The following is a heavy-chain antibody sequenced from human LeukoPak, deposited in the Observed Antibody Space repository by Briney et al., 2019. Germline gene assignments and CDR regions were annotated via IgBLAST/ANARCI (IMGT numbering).Heavy chain of an antibody. D-gene: IGHD3-9*01. CDR3: ARLTQTRKYYDILTGYYKAFDY. V-gene: IGHV4-34*01. J-gene: IGHJ4*02. CDR2: INHSGST. Sequence: TWVRQPPGKGLEWIGEINHSGSTNYNPSLKSRVTISVDTSKNQFSLKLSSVTAADTAVYYCARLTQTRKYYDILTGYYKAFDYWGQGTLVTVSS.